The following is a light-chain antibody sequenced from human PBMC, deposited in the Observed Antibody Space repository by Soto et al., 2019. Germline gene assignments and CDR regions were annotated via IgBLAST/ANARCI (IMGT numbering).Light chain of an antibody. Sequence: QTVVTQEPSFSVSPGGTVTLTCGLNSGSVSISYYPSWYQQTPGQAPRTLIYKTNIRSSGVPDRFSGPILGNKAALTITGAQADDECDYYCVLYLGSGISEFGGGTQLTVL. CDR3: VLYLGSGISE. J-gene: IGLJ7*01. CDR2: KTN. CDR1: SGSVSISYY. V-gene: IGLV8-61*01.